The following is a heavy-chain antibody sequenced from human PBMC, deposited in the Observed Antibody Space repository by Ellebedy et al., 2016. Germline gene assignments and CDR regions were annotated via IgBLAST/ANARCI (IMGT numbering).Heavy chain of an antibody. CDR3: ARGRIHGDYVPSHWYLDY. CDR1: GFTFSSYG. Sequence: GESLKISCAASGFTFSSYGMHWVRQAPGKGLEWVSVVWYDGSQTWYADSLKGRFTISRDNSKKTVYLQIDSLRDEDTAVYYCARGRIHGDYVPSHWYLDYWGRGTLVTVSS. J-gene: IGHJ2*01. CDR2: VWYDGSQT. V-gene: IGHV3-33*08. D-gene: IGHD4-17*01.